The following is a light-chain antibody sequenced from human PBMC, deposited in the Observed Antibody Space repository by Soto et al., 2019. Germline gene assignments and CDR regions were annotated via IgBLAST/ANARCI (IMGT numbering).Light chain of an antibody. CDR2: EGS. CDR3: CSYAGSSTSYVV. Sequence: QSVLTQPASVSGSPGQSITISCTGTSSDVGSYNLVSWYQQHPGKAPKLMIYEGSKRPSGVSNRFSGSKSGNTASLTISGLQAEDEADYYCCSYAGSSTSYVVFGGGTKATVL. J-gene: IGLJ2*01. V-gene: IGLV2-23*01. CDR1: SSDVGSYNL.